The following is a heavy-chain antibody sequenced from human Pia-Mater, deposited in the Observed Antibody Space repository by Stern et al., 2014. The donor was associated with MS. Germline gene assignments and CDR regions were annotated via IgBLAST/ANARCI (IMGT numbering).Heavy chain of an antibody. J-gene: IGHJ5*02. CDR3: ARGATQAFDP. Sequence: QVQLQESGPGLVKPSETLSLTCTVSGGPISSYYWSWIRQPPGKGLEWIGYIYYSGSTNYNPPLKSRVTISVDTSKNQFSLKLSSVTAADTAVYYCARGATQAFDPWGQGTLVTVSS. V-gene: IGHV4-59*01. CDR2: IYYSGST. CDR1: GGPISSYY.